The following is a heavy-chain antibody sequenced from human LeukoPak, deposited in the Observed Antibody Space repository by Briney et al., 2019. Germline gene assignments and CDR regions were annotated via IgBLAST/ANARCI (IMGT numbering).Heavy chain of an antibody. CDR3: ARGSSPITIFGVVIIPVGFDY. CDR1: GGSFSGYY. CDR2: INHSGST. J-gene: IGHJ4*02. V-gene: IGHV4-34*01. Sequence: PSETLSLTCAVYGGSFSGYYWSWIRQPPGKGLEWIGEINHSGSTNYNPSLKSRVTISVDMSKNQFSLKLSSVTAADTAVYYCARGSSPITIFGVVIIPVGFDYWGQGTLVTVSS. D-gene: IGHD3-3*01.